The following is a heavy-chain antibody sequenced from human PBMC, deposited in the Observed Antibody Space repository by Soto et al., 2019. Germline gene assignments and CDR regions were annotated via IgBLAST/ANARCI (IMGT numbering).Heavy chain of an antibody. D-gene: IGHD2-15*01. CDR3: ARYNGYCSGGSCYSGAFDI. CDR1: GGSFSGYY. Sequence: SETLSLTCAVYGGSFSGYYWSWIRQPPGKGLEWIGEINHSGSTNYNPSLKSRVTISVDTSKNQFSLKLSSVTAADTAVYYCARYNGYCSGGSCYSGAFDIWGQGTMVTVSS. J-gene: IGHJ3*02. CDR2: INHSGST. V-gene: IGHV4-34*01.